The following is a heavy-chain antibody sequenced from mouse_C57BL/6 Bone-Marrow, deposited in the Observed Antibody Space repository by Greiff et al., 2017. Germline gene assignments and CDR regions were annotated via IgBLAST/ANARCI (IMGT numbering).Heavy chain of an antibody. J-gene: IGHJ2*01. D-gene: IGHD2-4*01. V-gene: IGHV5-4*01. Sequence: EVQRVESGGGLVKPGGSLKLSCAASGFTFSSYAMSWVRQTPEKRLEWVATISDGGSYTYYPDHVKGRFTISRDNAKNNLYLQMSHLKSEDTAMYYCARGAYDYDEGFDYWGQGTTLTVSS. CDR2: ISDGGSYT. CDR3: ARGAYDYDEGFDY. CDR1: GFTFSSYA.